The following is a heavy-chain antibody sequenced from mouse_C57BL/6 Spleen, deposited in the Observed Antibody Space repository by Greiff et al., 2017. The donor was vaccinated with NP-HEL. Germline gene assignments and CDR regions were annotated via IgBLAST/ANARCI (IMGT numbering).Heavy chain of an antibody. CDR3: ASGSTMITTGYYFDY. D-gene: IGHD2-4*01. J-gene: IGHJ2*01. CDR2: IDPANGNT. V-gene: IGHV14-3*01. CDR1: GFNIKDYY. Sequence: EVQLQQSGAELVKPGASVKLSCTASGFNIKDYYMHWVKQRTEQGLEWIGRIDPANGNTKYAPKFQGKATITADTSSNTAYLQLSSLTSEDTAIYYCASGSTMITTGYYFDYWGQGTTLTVSS.